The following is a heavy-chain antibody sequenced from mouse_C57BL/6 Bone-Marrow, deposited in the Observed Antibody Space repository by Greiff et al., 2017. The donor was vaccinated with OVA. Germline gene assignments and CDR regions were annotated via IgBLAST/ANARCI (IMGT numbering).Heavy chain of an antibody. Sequence: QVQLKESGPGLVAPSQSLSITCTVSGFSLTSYGVDWVRQPPGKGLVWLGVIWGGVSTNYNSALMSRLSISKDNSKSQVFLKMNSLQTDDTAMYYCAKNRFDSYGWYFDVWGTGTTVTVSS. D-gene: IGHD2-12*01. V-gene: IGHV2-9*01. J-gene: IGHJ1*03. CDR1: GFSLTSYG. CDR2: IWGGVST. CDR3: AKNRFDSYGWYFDV.